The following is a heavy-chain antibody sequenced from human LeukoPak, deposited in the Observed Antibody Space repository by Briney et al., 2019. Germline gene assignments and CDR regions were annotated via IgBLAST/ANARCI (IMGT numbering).Heavy chain of an antibody. Sequence: GGSLRLSCAVSGFSVSGYWMTWVRQAPEKGLEWVANIKQDGSEKNYVDSVKGRFTISRDNAENSLFLQMNSLRVEDTTVYYCAREWQGGIAAAGTRIEGDYWGQGTLVAVSS. CDR1: GFSVSGYW. V-gene: IGHV3-7*01. J-gene: IGHJ4*02. D-gene: IGHD6-13*01. CDR2: IKQDGSEK. CDR3: AREWQGGIAAAGTRIEGDY.